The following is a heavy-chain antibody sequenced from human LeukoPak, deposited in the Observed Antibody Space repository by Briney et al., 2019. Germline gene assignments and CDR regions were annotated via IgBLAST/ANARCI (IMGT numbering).Heavy chain of an antibody. Sequence: ASVKVSCKASGGTFSSYAISWVRQAPGQGLEWMGGIIPIFGTANYAQKFQGRVTITTDESTSTAYMELSSLRSEDTAVYYCARAGDILTGYDQYYFDYWGQGTLVTVSS. CDR2: IIPIFGTA. D-gene: IGHD3-9*01. V-gene: IGHV1-69*05. CDR3: ARAGDILTGYDQYYFDY. CDR1: GGTFSSYA. J-gene: IGHJ4*02.